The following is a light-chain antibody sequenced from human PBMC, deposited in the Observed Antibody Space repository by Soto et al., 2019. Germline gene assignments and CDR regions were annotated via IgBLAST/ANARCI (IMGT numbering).Light chain of an antibody. J-gene: IGKJ4*01. CDR1: QSLLYSSNNKNY. V-gene: IGKV4-1*01. CDR3: QQYFGTPLT. Sequence: DIVMTQSPDSLAVSLGERATINCKSSQSLLYSSNNKNYLAWYQQRPGQPPKLLIYWASTRESGVPGRFSGSGSGTDFTLTISSLQAEDVAVYYCQQYFGTPLTFGGGTKVEIK. CDR2: WAS.